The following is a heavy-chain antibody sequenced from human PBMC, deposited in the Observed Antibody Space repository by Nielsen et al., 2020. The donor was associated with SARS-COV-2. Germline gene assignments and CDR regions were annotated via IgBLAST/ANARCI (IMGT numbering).Heavy chain of an antibody. V-gene: IGHV3-15*01. CDR2: IKSKTDGGTT. J-gene: IGHJ6*03. CDR1: GFTFSNAW. Sequence: GGSLRLSCAASGFTFSNAWMSWVRQAPGKGLEWVGRIKSKTDGGTTDYAAPVKGRFTISRDDSKNTLYLQMNSLKTEDTAVYYCTTGPSYFERYYYYMDVWGKGTTVTVSS. CDR3: TTGPSYFERYYYYMDV. D-gene: IGHD3-3*01.